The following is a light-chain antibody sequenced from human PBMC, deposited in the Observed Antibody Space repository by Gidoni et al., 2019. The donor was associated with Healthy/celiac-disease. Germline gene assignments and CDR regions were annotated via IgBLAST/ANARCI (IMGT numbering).Light chain of an antibody. V-gene: IGKV3-15*01. CDR3: QQYNNWYT. CDR2: GAS. Sequence: EIVITQSPATLSVSPGERATLSCRASQSVSSNLAWYQQKPGQAPRLLIYGASTRATGIPARVSGSGSGTEFTLTISSLQSEDFAVYYCQQYNNWYTFGQGTKLEIK. CDR1: QSVSSN. J-gene: IGKJ2*01.